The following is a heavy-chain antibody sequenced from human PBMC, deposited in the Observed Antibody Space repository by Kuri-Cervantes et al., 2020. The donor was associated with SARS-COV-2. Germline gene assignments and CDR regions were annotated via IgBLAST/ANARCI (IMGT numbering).Heavy chain of an antibody. CDR3: ARSWAGGFEV. D-gene: IGHD6-19*01. CDR2: INHSGGNT. CDR1: GGFISAYY. Sequence: SQTRSLTGAVSGGFISAYYWSWIRQSPGQGLQWIGYINHSGGNTNYNPSLKSRVTISVDTSKNQVSLKLSSVTAADTAVYYCARSWAGGFEVWGQGRAVTVSS. J-gene: IGHJ3*01. V-gene: IGHV4-59*01.